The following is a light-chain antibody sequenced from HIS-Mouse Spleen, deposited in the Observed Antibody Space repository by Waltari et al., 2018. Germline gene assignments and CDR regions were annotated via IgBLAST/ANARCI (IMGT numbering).Light chain of an antibody. CDR2: DVS. CDR3: CSYAGSYPVV. V-gene: IGLV2-11*01. CDR1: SSDVGGYNY. J-gene: IGLJ2*01. Sequence: QSALTQPRSVSGSPGQSVTISCTGTSSDVGGYNYVSWYQQHPGQAPKLMTYDVSKRPSGVPDRFSGSKSGNTASLTISGLQAEDEADYYCCSYAGSYPVVFGGGTKLTVL.